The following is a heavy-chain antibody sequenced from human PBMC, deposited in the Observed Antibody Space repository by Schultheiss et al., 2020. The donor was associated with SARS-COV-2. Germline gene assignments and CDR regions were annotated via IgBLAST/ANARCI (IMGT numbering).Heavy chain of an antibody. CDR1: GDSISSYY. J-gene: IGHJ3*02. V-gene: IGHV4-59*01. Sequence: SETLSLTCTVSGDSISSYYWSWIRQPPGKGLEWIGYIYYSGSTNYNPSLKSRVTISVDTSKNQFSLKLSSVTAADTAVYYCARDRTGYGDVGTAFDIWGQGTMVTVSS. CDR2: IYYSGST. CDR3: ARDRTGYGDVGTAFDI. D-gene: IGHD4-17*01.